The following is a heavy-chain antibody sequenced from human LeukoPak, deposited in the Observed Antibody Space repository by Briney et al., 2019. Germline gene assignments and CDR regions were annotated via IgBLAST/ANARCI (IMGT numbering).Heavy chain of an antibody. CDR1: GFTFSSYS. D-gene: IGHD5-18*01. CDR2: ISSSTTI. J-gene: IGHJ4*02. Sequence: PAGGSLRLSCAASGFTFSSYSVNWVRQAPGKGLEWVSYISSSTTIYYADSVKGRFTISRDNSKNTLYLQMNSLRAEDTAVYYCANVRGDPGGYSYGLLFDYWGQGTLVTVSS. V-gene: IGHV3-48*01. CDR3: ANVRGDPGGYSYGLLFDY.